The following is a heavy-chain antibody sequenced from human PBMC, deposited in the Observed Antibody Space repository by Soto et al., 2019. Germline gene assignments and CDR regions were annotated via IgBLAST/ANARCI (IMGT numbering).Heavy chain of an antibody. CDR2: MNPGSGDT. CDR1: GYSFTYND. Sequence: ASVKVSCKASGYSFTYNDVSWVRQATGQGLEWMGWMNPGSGDTGYAQKFQGRVTMTRDISIATAYMELSSLRSDDTAIYYCARMETFGSLNWFDPWGQGTLVTVSS. V-gene: IGHV1-8*01. J-gene: IGHJ5*02. CDR3: ARMETFGSLNWFDP. D-gene: IGHD3-16*01.